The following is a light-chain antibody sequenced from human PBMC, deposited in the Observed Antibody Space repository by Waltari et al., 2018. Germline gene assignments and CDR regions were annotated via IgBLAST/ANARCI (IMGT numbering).Light chain of an antibody. J-gene: IGKJ1*01. CDR2: GAS. CDR3: QHYVRLPAT. CDR1: QSVSRT. Sequence: EIVLTQSPGTLSLPPGERATLSCRASQSVSRTLAWYQQKPGQAPRLLIFGASNRAPGIPDRFSGSGSGTDFSLIITRLEPEDSAMYYCQHYVRLPATFGQGTKVEIK. V-gene: IGKV3-20*01.